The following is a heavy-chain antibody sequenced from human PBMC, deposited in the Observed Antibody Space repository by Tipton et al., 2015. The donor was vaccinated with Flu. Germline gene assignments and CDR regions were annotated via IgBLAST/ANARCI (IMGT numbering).Heavy chain of an antibody. CDR1: GFTFSSYG. CDR3: AKDTYVLHYYYYGMDV. CDR2: ISYDGSNK. D-gene: IGHD3-16*01. Sequence: QVQLVQSGGGLVQPGGSLRLSCAASGFTFSSYGMHWVRQAPGKGLEWVAVISYDGSNKYYADSVKGRFTISRDNSKNTLYLQMNSLRAEDTAVYYCAKDTYVLHYYYYGMDVWGQGTTVTVSS. V-gene: IGHV3-30*18. J-gene: IGHJ6*02.